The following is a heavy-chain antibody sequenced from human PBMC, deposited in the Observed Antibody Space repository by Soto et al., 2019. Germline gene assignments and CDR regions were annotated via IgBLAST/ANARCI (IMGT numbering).Heavy chain of an antibody. CDR2: IWYDGSNK. D-gene: IGHD4-17*01. CDR3: ARATVYGDYWVYYYYMDV. Sequence: QVQLVESGGGVVQPGRSLRLSCAASGFTFSTYGMHWVRQAPGKGLEWVAGIWYDGSNKYYADSVKGRFTISRDKSKNKLYLQMNNLRAEDTAVYYWARATVYGDYWVYYYYMDVLGKGTTVPVSS. J-gene: IGHJ6*03. CDR1: GFTFSTYG. V-gene: IGHV3-33*01.